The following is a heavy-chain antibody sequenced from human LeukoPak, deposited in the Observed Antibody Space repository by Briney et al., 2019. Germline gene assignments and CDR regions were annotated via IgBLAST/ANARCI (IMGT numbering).Heavy chain of an antibody. J-gene: IGHJ4*02. CDR2: IRYDGSNK. Sequence: GGSLRLSCAASGFTFSSYGMHWVRQAPGKGLEWVAFIRYDGSNKYYADSVKGRFTISRDNSKNTLYLQMNSLRAEDTAVYYCAKDVDSSSWYWSSGWYYFDYWGQGTLVTVSS. CDR1: GFTFSSYG. CDR3: AKDVDSSSWYWSSGWYYFDY. V-gene: IGHV3-30*02. D-gene: IGHD6-13*01.